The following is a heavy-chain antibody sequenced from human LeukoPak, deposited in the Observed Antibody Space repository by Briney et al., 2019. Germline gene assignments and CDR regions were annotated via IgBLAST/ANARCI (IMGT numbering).Heavy chain of an antibody. CDR1: GGTFSSYA. J-gene: IGHJ2*01. CDR3: ARGVRPSSTFGDWYFDL. D-gene: IGHD6-13*01. Sequence: ASVKVSCKASGGTFSSYAISWVRQAPGQGLEWMGWINPNSGGTNYAQKFQGRVTMTRDTSISTAYMELSRLRSDDTAVYCCARGVRPSSTFGDWYFDLWGRGTLVTVSS. V-gene: IGHV1-2*02. CDR2: INPNSGGT.